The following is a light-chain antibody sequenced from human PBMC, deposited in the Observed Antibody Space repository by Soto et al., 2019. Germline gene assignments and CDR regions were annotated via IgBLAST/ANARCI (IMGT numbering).Light chain of an antibody. CDR2: DAS. Sequence: EIVLTQSPATLSLSPGERATLSCRASQSVSSYLAWYQQKPGQAPRLLIYDASNRATGIPARFSGSGSGTDFTLTISSLEPEDFAVYYCQQYGSSPRTFGQGTKVDSK. J-gene: IGKJ1*01. CDR1: QSVSSY. CDR3: QQYGSSPRT. V-gene: IGKV3-11*01.